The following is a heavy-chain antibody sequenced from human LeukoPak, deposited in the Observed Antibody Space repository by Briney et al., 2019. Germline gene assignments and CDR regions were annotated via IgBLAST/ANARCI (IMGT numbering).Heavy chain of an antibody. CDR1: GGTFSSYA. J-gene: IGHJ4*02. V-gene: IGHV1-69*04. Sequence: GASVKVSCKASGGTFSSYAISWVRQAPGQGLEWMGRIIPIFGIANYAQKFQGRVTITADKSTSTAYMELSSLRSEDTAVYYCARAYSSGLINCWGQGTLVTVSS. CDR2: IIPIFGIA. D-gene: IGHD3-22*01. CDR3: ARAYSSGLINC.